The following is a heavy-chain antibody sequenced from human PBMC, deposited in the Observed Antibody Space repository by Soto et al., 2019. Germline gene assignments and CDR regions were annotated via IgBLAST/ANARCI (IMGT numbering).Heavy chain of an antibody. CDR3: AKVSGWSAKRDYFDY. V-gene: IGHV3-9*01. Sequence: EVQLVESGGGLVQPGRSLRLSCAASGFTFDDYAMHWVRQAPGKGLEWVSGISWNSGSIGYADSVKGRFTISRDNAKNSLYLQMNSLRAEDTALYYCAKVSGWSAKRDYFDYWGQGTLVTVSS. CDR2: ISWNSGSI. D-gene: IGHD6-19*01. J-gene: IGHJ4*02. CDR1: GFTFDDYA.